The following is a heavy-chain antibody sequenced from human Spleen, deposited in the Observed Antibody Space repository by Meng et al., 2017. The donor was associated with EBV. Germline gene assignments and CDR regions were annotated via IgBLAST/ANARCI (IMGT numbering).Heavy chain of an antibody. CDR2: INTNTGNP. CDR1: GXSFTSYT. D-gene: IGHD1-14*01. V-gene: IGHV7-4-1*02. Sequence: ASWKVSCXXXGXSFTSYTMNWXRQAPGXGLXWMGWINTNTGNPTYAQGFTGRFVFSLDTSVSTTFLHISSLQAEDTAVYYCAPEPLDYWGLGTVVTVSS. J-gene: IGHJ4*02. CDR3: APEPLDY.